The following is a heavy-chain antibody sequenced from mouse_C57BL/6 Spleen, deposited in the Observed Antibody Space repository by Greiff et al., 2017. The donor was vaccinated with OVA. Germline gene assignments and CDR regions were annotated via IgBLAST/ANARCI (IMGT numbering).Heavy chain of an antibody. CDR3: ASFSPPTVVAGRIMDY. Sequence: EVKLQESGPELVKPGASVKISCKASGYSFTGYYMNWVKQSPEKSLEWIGEINPSTGGTTYSQKFKAKATLTVDKSSSTAYMQLKSLTSEDSAVYYCASFSPPTVVAGRIMDYWGQGTSVTVSS. D-gene: IGHD1-1*01. CDR2: INPSTGGT. CDR1: GYSFTGYY. V-gene: IGHV1-42*01. J-gene: IGHJ4*01.